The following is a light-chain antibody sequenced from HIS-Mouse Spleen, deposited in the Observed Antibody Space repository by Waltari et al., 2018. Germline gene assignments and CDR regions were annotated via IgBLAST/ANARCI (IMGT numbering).Light chain of an antibody. V-gene: IGLV1-40*01. CDR3: QSYDSSLSGYV. CDR1: RSNIGAGYA. CDR2: GTS. Sequence: QSVLTQPPSVSGAPGQRVTISCTGSRSNIGAGYAVHWYQQLPGTAPKLLIYGTSKRPSGVPDRFSGSKSGTSASLAITGLQAEDEADYYCQSYDSSLSGYVFGTGTKVTVL. J-gene: IGLJ1*01.